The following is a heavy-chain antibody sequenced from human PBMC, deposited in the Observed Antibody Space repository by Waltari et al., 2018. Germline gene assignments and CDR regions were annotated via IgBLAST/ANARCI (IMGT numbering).Heavy chain of an antibody. CDR2: INPNSGDT. D-gene: IGHD4-17*01. CDR1: GYTFNDSY. V-gene: IGHV1-2*06. Sequence: QVHLVQSGAEVKKPGASVTVSCKASGYTFNDSYRQWVRRAPGQGLEWMGRINPNSGDTNYAQKFQGRVTLTRDTSINTAYMELSSLKSDDTAVYYCARDLGSDYGNRDYWGQGTLVTVPS. J-gene: IGHJ4*02. CDR3: ARDLGSDYGNRDY.